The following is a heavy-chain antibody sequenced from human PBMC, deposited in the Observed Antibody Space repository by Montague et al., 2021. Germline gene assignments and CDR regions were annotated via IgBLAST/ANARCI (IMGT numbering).Heavy chain of an antibody. CDR1: GDSLSSVGYS. J-gene: IGHJ4*02. CDR3: ARGRLATGDFDY. CDR2: MYYSGST. Sequence: TPSLTCTVSGDSLSSVGYSWTWIRQHPGKGLEWIGYMYYSGSTYYNPSLKSRVTISGDTSKNHFSLRLTSVTAADTAVYYCARGRLATGDFDYWSQGTLVTVSS. V-gene: IGHV4-31*03. D-gene: IGHD6-13*01.